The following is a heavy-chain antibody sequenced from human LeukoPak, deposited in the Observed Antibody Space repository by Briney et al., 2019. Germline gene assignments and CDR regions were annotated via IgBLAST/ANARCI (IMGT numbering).Heavy chain of an antibody. Sequence: SETLSLTCAVYGGSFSGYYWSWIRQPPGKGLEWIGEINHSGSTNYNPSLKSRVTISVGTSKNQFSLKLSSVTAADTAVYFCARDHWSGTVTIPGSWFDPWGRGTLVTVAS. J-gene: IGHJ5*02. CDR2: INHSGST. CDR3: ARDHWSGTVTIPGSWFDP. CDR1: GGSFSGYY. V-gene: IGHV4-34*01. D-gene: IGHD4-17*01.